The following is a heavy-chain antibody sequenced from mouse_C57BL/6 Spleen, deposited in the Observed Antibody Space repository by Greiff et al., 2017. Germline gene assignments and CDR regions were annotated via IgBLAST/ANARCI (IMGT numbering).Heavy chain of an antibody. CDR3: ARAEFITTVVAPFDY. J-gene: IGHJ2*01. CDR2: INPNYGTT. D-gene: IGHD1-1*01. CDR1: GYSFTDYN. Sequence: EVQLQQSGPELVKPGASVKISCKASGYSFTDYNMNWMKQSNGKSLEWIGVINPNYGTTSYHQKFKGKATLTVGQSSSTAYMKLNSLTSEDSAVYYCARAEFITTVVAPFDYWGQGTTLTVSS. V-gene: IGHV1-39*01.